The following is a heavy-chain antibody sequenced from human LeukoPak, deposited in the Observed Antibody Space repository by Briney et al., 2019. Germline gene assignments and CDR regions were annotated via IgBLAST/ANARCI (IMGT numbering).Heavy chain of an antibody. CDR1: GFTFSSYA. CDR3: AKNFEIQLWFN. V-gene: IGHV3-23*01. J-gene: IGHJ4*02. CDR2: ISAHGGST. Sequence: PGGSLRLSCAASGFTFSSYAMTWVRQAPGKGLEWVSTISAHGGSTYYADSVKGRFTISRDNSKNTLYLQMNSLRAEDTAVYYCAKNFEIQLWFNWGQGTLVTVSS. D-gene: IGHD5-18*01.